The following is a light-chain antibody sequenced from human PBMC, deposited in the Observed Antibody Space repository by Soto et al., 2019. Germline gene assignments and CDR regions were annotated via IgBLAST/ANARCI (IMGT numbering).Light chain of an antibody. V-gene: IGKV1-39*01. CDR1: QSISSY. CDR3: HEIYRTPIT. J-gene: IGKJ5*01. Sequence: DIQMTQSPSSLSASVGDRVTITCRASQSISSYLNWYQQKPGKAPKLLIFAASSLQSGVPSRFSGSGSEKDFTLNISSLQPADLATYYWHEIYRTPITGGHGTRLE. CDR2: AAS.